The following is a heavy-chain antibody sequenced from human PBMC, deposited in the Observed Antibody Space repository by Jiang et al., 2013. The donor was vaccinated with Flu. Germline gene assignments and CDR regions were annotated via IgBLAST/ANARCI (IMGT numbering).Heavy chain of an antibody. CDR1: GGTFSSYA. CDR2: IIPILGIT. V-gene: IGHV1-69*04. D-gene: IGHD1-7*01. CDR3: ASGNTYGGMDV. J-gene: IGHJ6*04. Sequence: SGAEVKKPGSSVKVSCKASGGTFSSYAISWVRQAPGQGLQWMGRIIPILGITNYAQKFQGRVTITADKSTTTAYMELSSLRSEDTAVYFCASGNTYGGMDVWGKGTTVTVSS.